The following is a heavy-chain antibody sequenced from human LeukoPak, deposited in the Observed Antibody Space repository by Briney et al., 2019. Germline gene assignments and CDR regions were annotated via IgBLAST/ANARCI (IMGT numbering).Heavy chain of an antibody. J-gene: IGHJ4*02. V-gene: IGHV4-59*01. CDR1: GGSISSYY. CDR2: IYYSGST. CDR3: ARGFEVRHFDY. Sequence: PSETLSLTCTVSGGSISSYYWSWIRQPPGKGLEWIGYIYYSGSTNYNPSLKSRVTISVDTSKNQFSLKLSSVTAADTAVYYCARGFEVRHFDYWGQGTLVTVSS. D-gene: IGHD3-16*01.